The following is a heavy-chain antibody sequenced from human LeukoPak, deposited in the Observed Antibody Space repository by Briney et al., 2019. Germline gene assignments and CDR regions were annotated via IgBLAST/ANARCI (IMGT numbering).Heavy chain of an antibody. J-gene: IGHJ4*02. Sequence: GGSLRLSCAASGFTFSSYWMSWVRQAPGKGLEWVANIKQDGSEKYYVDSVKGRFTISRDNAKNSLYLQMNSLRAEDTAVYYCAREETHYDYVWGSYRYTDYWGQGTLVTVSS. CDR3: AREETHYDYVWGSYRYTDY. V-gene: IGHV3-7*01. CDR2: IKQDGSEK. D-gene: IGHD3-16*02. CDR1: GFTFSSYW.